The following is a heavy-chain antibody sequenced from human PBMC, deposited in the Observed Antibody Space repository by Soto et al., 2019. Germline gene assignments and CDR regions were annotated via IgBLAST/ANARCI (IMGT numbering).Heavy chain of an antibody. V-gene: IGHV1-2*02. CDR3: ARGGGVGVAGSAAFDM. CDR2: INPATGAA. Sequence: QLHLVQSGAVVKKPGASVTVSCSASGYPVTAYYMHWVRQAPGRGLEWMGGINPATGAAKYTQTFQGRVTMSGEAATRTVFMELSGLTSGDTAVFYFARGGGVGVAGSAAFDMWGQWTLVTVSS. CDR1: GYPVTAYY. D-gene: IGHD3-3*01. J-gene: IGHJ3*02.